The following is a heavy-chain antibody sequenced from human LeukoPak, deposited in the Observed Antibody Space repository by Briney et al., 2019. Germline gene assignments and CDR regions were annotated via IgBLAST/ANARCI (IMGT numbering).Heavy chain of an antibody. CDR3: ARGSGQLAYRGYSFDY. D-gene: IGHD6-6*01. Sequence: GGSLRLSCAASGFTFSTYWMTWVRRDPGKGLEWVANIKQDGSEKYYVDSVKGRFTISRDNAKTSLYLQMNSLRAEDTAVYYCARGSGQLAYRGYSFDYWGQGALVTVSS. CDR2: IKQDGSEK. J-gene: IGHJ4*02. CDR1: GFTFSTYW. V-gene: IGHV3-7*05.